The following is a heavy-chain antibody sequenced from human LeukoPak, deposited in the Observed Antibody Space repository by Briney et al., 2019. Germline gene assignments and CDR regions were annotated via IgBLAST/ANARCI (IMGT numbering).Heavy chain of an antibody. CDR3: ARVNRIQLWFTNGY. CDR2: IYSGGST. V-gene: IGHV3-53*01. Sequence: GGSLRLSCAASGFSVSSNYLSWVRQAPGKGLEWVSVIYSGGSTYYADSVKGRFTISRDNSKNTLYLQMNSLRAEDTAVYYCARVNRIQLWFTNGYWGQGTLVTVSS. D-gene: IGHD5-18*01. CDR1: GFSVSSNY. J-gene: IGHJ4*02.